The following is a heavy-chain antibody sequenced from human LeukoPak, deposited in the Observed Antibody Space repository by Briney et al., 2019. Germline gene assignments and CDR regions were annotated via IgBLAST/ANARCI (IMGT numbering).Heavy chain of an antibody. V-gene: IGHV3-30*02. CDR1: GFTFSSYA. CDR3: ARGVTSWPQGPYHFDY. CDR2: IESNGNEK. D-gene: IGHD2-2*01. J-gene: IGHJ4*02. Sequence: GGSLRLSCAASGFTFSSYAMSWVRQAPGKGLEWVASIESNGNEKYSSDSLKGRFTISRDNSKNTLYLQMNTVRPEDTAPFYCARGVTSWPQGPYHFDYWGQGILITVSS.